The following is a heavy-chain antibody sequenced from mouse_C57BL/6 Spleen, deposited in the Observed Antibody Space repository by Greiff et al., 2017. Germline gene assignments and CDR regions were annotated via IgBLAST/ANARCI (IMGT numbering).Heavy chain of an antibody. D-gene: IGHD2-4*01. Sequence: QVQLQQPGAELVRPGSSVKLSCKASGYTFTSYWMHWVKQRPIQGLEWIGNIDPSDSETHYNQKFKDKATLTVDKSSSTAYMQLSSLTSEDSAVYYCARRGYDYDGGYFDVWGTGTTVTVAS. CDR1: GYTFTSYW. CDR3: ARRGYDYDGGYFDV. CDR2: IDPSDSET. V-gene: IGHV1-52*01. J-gene: IGHJ1*03.